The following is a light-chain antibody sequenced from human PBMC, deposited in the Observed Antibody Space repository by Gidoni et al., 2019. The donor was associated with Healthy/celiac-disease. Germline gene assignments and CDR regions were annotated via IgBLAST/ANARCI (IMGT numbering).Light chain of an antibody. J-gene: IGKJ1*01. CDR3: QQYYSYPLT. Sequence: AIRITQSPSSLSASTGDRVTITCRASQGISSYLAWYQQKQGKAPKLLIYAASTLQSGVPSRFSGSGSWTDFTLTISCLQSEDFATYYCQQYYSYPLTFGQGTKVEIK. CDR1: QGISSY. V-gene: IGKV1-8*01. CDR2: AAS.